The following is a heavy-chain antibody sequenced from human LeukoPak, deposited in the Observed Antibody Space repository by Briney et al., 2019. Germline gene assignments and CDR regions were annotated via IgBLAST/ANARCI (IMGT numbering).Heavy chain of an antibody. CDR3: ASRVLLWFGDPTNMDV. CDR1: GGSFSGYY. D-gene: IGHD3-10*01. Sequence: SETLSLTCAVYGGSFSGYYWSRIRQPPGKGLEWIGEINHSGSTNYNPSLKSRVTISVDTSKNQFSLKLSSVTAADTAVYYCASRVLLWFGDPTNMDVWGKGTTVTVSS. V-gene: IGHV4-34*01. J-gene: IGHJ6*03. CDR2: INHSGST.